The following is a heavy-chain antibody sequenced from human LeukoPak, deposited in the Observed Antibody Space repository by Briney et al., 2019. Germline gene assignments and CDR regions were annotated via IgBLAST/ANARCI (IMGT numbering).Heavy chain of an antibody. J-gene: IGHJ3*02. CDR3: ASNWGRLVTTDAFDI. V-gene: IGHV1-69*13. Sequence: SVKVSCKASGGTFSSYAISWVRQAPGQGLEWMGGIIPIFGTANYAQKFQGRVTTTADESTSTAYMELSSLRSEDTAVYYCASNWGRLVTTDAFDIWGQGTMVTVSS. CDR1: GGTFSSYA. D-gene: IGHD7-27*01. CDR2: IIPIFGTA.